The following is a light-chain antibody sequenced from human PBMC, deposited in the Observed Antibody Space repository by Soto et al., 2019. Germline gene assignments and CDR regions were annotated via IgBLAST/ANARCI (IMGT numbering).Light chain of an antibody. CDR2: AAS. V-gene: IGKV1-39*01. CDR1: QSISYY. CDR3: QQSYSTLT. Sequence: DIQMTQSPSSLSASVGDRVTITCRASQSISYYLNWYQQKPGKAPKLLIYAASSLQSGVPSRFSGSGSGTDFTLTISSLQPEDFATYYCQQSYSTLTFGGGTKVEIK. J-gene: IGKJ4*01.